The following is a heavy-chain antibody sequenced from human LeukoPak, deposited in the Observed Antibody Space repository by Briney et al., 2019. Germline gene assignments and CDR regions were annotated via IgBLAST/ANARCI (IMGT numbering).Heavy chain of an antibody. Sequence: ASVKVSCKASGGTFSSYGISWVRQAPGQGLEWMGRISVYNGNTNYAQKFQGRVTMTTDTSTGTASMELRGLRSDDTAMYYCASHENGYFDFWGQGTLVTVSS. CDR1: GGTFSSYG. J-gene: IGHJ4*02. CDR3: ASHENGYFDF. V-gene: IGHV1-18*01. CDR2: ISVYNGNT.